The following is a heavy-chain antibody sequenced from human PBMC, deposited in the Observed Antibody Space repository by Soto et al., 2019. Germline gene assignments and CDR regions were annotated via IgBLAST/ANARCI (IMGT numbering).Heavy chain of an antibody. Sequence: SQTLSLTCAISGDSVSSNSAAWNWIRQSPSRDLERLGRAYYRSQWYYDSAVSVKSRIAVIPDTFKNQFSLQLHSVTPDDTAVYYCTKQKGDSRTYNGLDVWGQGTTVTVSS. J-gene: IGHJ6*02. CDR2: AYYRSQWYY. CDR1: GDSVSSNSAA. CDR3: TKQKGDSRTYNGLDV. V-gene: IGHV6-1*01. D-gene: IGHD2-21*02.